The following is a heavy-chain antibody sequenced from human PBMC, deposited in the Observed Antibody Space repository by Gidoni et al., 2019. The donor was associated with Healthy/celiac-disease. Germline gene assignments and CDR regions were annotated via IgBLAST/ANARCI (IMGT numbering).Heavy chain of an antibody. CDR3: ARDQYYESSGYYYGY. Sequence: QVQLVQSGAEVQKPGSSVKVSCKASGGPFSTYGISWVRQAPGQGLEWVGGIIPIFGTANYAQKFRGRVTITAEASTSTAYMELSSLRSEDTAVYYCARDQYYESSGYYYGYWGQGTLVTVSS. CDR1: GGPFSTYG. D-gene: IGHD3-22*01. CDR2: IIPIFGTA. V-gene: IGHV1-69*01. J-gene: IGHJ4*02.